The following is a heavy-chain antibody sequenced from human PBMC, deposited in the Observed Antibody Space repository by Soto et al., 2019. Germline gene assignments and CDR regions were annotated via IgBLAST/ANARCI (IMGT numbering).Heavy chain of an antibody. J-gene: IGHJ2*01. Sequence: QVQLVQSGAEVKKPGASVKVSCKASGYTFTSYGICWVRQAPGQGLEWMGWISGYNGNTNYAQNLQGRVTMTTDTSTSTVYMELRSLRSDDTAVSYCARRCSSTWCLDLWCRGTLVIVSS. CDR1: GYTFTSYG. V-gene: IGHV1-18*01. CDR2: ISGYNGNT. CDR3: ARRCSSTWCLDL. D-gene: IGHD2-2*01.